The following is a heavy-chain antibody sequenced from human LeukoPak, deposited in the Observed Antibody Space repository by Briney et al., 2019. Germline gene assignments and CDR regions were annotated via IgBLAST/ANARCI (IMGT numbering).Heavy chain of an antibody. Sequence: GGSLRLSCAASGFTFSSYWMHWVRQAPGKGLVWVSRINTDGSSTSYADSVKGRFTISRDNAKNTLYLQMNSLRAEDTAVYYCARGVNWWYFDLWGRGTLVTVSS. CDR3: ARGVNWWYFDL. D-gene: IGHD1-1*01. CDR1: GFTFSSYW. CDR2: INTDGSST. V-gene: IGHV3-74*01. J-gene: IGHJ2*01.